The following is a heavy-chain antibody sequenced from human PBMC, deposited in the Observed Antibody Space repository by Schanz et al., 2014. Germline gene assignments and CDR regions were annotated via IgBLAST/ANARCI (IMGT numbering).Heavy chain of an antibody. Sequence: EVHLVESGGGLVQPGGSLRLSCAASGFTFSSYGMHWVRQAPGKGPEWVSYIRSSSTPIYYADSVKGRFTISRDNAKNSLYLQMNTLRAEDTAVYYCARKMKLGVYGGKGHDSLDIWGQGTMVTVSS. D-gene: IGHD4-17*01. CDR2: IRSSSTPI. J-gene: IGHJ3*02. CDR1: GFTFSSYG. V-gene: IGHV3-48*01. CDR3: ARKMKLGVYGGKGHDSLDI.